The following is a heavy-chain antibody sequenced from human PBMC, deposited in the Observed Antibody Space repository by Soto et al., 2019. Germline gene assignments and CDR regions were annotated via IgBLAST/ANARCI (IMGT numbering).Heavy chain of an antibody. J-gene: IGHJ6*02. CDR2: IDTSESYT. D-gene: IGHD1-7*01. CDR3: ASPDANNCNYGTGYNYYYYCMDV. CDR1: GYSSTSYW. V-gene: IGHV5-10-1*01. Sequence: GEYLKISSKGSGYSSTSYWNSWVRQMPGKGVEWRGRIDTSESYTNYSPSFEGHVTISADKSMSTAYLQWSSLKASDTAMYYCASPDANNCNYGTGYNYYYYCMDVWGQGTTVTVSS.